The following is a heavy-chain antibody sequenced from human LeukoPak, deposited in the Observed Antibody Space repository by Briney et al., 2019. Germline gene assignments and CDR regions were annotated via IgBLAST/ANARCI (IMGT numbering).Heavy chain of an antibody. CDR2: IKQDGSEK. CDR1: GFTFSDYW. V-gene: IGHV3-7*03. CDR3: TREMVMTDY. D-gene: IGHD4-23*01. J-gene: IGHJ4*02. Sequence: PGGSLRLSCAASGFTFSDYWMSWVRQAPGKGLEWVANIKQDGSEKYYVGSVKGRFTISRDNAKSSLYLQMNSLRAEDTAVYYCTREMVMTDYWGQGNLVTVSS.